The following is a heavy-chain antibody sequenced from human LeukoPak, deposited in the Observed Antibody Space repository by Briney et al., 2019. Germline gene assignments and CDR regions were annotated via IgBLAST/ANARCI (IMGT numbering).Heavy chain of an antibody. J-gene: IGHJ6*03. D-gene: IGHD3-3*01. V-gene: IGHV4-4*07. CDR2: IYTSGST. CDR1: GGSISSYY. Sequence: SETLSLTCTVSGGSISSYYWSWIRQPAGKGLEWIGRIYTSGSTNYNPSLKSRVTISLDTSKNQFSLKMSSVTAADTAVYYCARDFWSSNGVKDYFYYMDVWGKGTTVTVSS. CDR3: ARDFWSSNGVKDYFYYMDV.